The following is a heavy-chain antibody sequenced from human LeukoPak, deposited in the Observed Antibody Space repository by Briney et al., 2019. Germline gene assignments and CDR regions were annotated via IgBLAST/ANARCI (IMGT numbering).Heavy chain of an antibody. CDR1: AFTSGDYA. V-gene: IGHV3-74*01. CDR3: TRVVAGRAGLMDV. J-gene: IGHJ6*02. Sequence: GSLRLSCTASAFTSGDYAMSWVRQAPAEGLVWVSRIDPDGITTNYADSVKGRFTTSRDNPKNTLYLQMNSLRADDTSRYYCTRVVAGRAGLMDVWGRGTTVTVSS. CDR2: IDPDGITT. D-gene: IGHD5-12*01.